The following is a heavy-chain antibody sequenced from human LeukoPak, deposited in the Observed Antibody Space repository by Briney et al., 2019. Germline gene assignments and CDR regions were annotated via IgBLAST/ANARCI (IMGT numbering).Heavy chain of an antibody. CDR3: ARSHGDYVTWFDP. D-gene: IGHD4-17*01. J-gene: IGHJ5*02. CDR1: GFTFSSHA. Sequence: SGGSLRLSCQASGFTFSSHAMSWVRQSPEKGLEWVAGISGSGDYIDYPESVKGRVTISRDNAKNTLYLQMIRLRADDTAAYYCARSHGDYVTWFDPWGQGTLVTVSS. V-gene: IGHV3-23*01. CDR2: ISGSGDYI.